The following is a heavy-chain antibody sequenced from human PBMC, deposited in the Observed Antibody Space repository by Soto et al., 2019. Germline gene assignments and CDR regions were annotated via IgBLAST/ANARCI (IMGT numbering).Heavy chain of an antibody. Sequence: PGGSLRLSCAASGFTFSSYSMNWVRQAPGKGLEWVSYISSSSSTIYYADSVKGRFTISRDNAKNSLYLQMNSLRAEDTAVYYCARPRDTRGYQGWFDPWGQGTLVTAPQ. J-gene: IGHJ5*02. V-gene: IGHV3-48*01. CDR2: ISSSSSTI. CDR3: ARPRDTRGYQGWFDP. D-gene: IGHD5-18*01. CDR1: GFTFSSYS.